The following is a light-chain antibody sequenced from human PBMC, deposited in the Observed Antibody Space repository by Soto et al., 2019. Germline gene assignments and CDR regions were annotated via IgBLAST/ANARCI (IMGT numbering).Light chain of an antibody. Sequence: QSALTQPASVSGSPGQSITISCTGTSSDVGGYNYVSWYQQHPGKAPKLMIYEVSNRPSGVSNRFSGSKSGNTASLTISGLQAEDEAHYYCSSYTSSSTLEVFGGGTQLTVL. CDR1: SSDVGGYNY. CDR3: SSYTSSSTLEV. V-gene: IGLV2-14*01. J-gene: IGLJ2*01. CDR2: EVS.